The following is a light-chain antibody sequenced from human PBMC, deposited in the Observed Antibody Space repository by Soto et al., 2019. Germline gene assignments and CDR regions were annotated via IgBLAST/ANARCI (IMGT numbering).Light chain of an antibody. V-gene: IGKV3-20*01. CDR2: GAS. CDR3: QQYGSSLFS. CDR1: QSVSSSY. J-gene: IGKJ3*01. Sequence: EIVLTQSPGTLSLSPGERATLSCRASQSVSSSYFAWYQQKPGQAPRLLIYGASSRATGIPDRFSGSGSGTNFTLTISRLEPEDFAVYYCQQYGSSLFSFGPWTKVDIK.